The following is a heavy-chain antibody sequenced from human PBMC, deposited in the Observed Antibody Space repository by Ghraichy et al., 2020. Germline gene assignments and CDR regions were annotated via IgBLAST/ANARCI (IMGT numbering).Heavy chain of an antibody. Sequence: LSLTCTVSGGSMSSGGFYWSWIRQLPGKGLEWIAYIYYTGSTYYNPSLKSRVTISVDTSKNQFSLKLSSVTAADTAVYYCARSIAVRNPTLFYMDVWGKGTTVTVSS. CDR2: IYYTGST. D-gene: IGHD2/OR15-2a*01. J-gene: IGHJ6*03. CDR3: ARSIAVRNPTLFYMDV. CDR1: GGSMSSGGFY. V-gene: IGHV4-31*03.